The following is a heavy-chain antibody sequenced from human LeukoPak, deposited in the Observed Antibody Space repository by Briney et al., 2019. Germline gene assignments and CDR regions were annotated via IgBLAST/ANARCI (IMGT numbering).Heavy chain of an antibody. CDR1: GFTFKRYA. CDR3: TRGRSVYGSGSYSAY. V-gene: IGHV3-30*04. CDR2: MSYDGNIS. D-gene: IGHD3-10*01. Sequence: GGSLRLSCAASGFTFKRYAMPWVRQAPGKGLEWVTIMSYDGNISYYADSVKGRFTISRDNSNDTLYLQMNSLRADDTAIYYCTRGRSVYGSGSYSAYWGQGTLVTVSS. J-gene: IGHJ4*02.